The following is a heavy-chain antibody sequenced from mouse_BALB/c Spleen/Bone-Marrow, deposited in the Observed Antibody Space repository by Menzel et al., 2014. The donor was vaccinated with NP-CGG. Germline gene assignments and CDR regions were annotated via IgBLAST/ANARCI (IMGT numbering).Heavy chain of an antibody. CDR1: GYTFXSYW. V-gene: IGHV1-87*01. CDR2: IYPGDGDT. CDR3: ARGGYGNYVFAY. Sequence: VKLQESGAELARPGASVKLSCKASGYTFXSYWMQWVKQRPGQGLEWIGTIYPGDGDTRYTQKFKGKATLTADKSSSTAYMQLSSLASEDSAVYYCARGGYGNYVFAYWGQGTLVTVSA. J-gene: IGHJ3*01. D-gene: IGHD2-1*01.